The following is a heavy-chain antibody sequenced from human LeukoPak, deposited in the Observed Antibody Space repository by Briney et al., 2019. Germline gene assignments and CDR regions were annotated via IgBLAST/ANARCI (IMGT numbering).Heavy chain of an antibody. Sequence: SETLSLTCTVSGDSITNYFWSWIRQPPGKGLEWMGYIYYTGSTNYKPSLRSRVTISVDTSTNQFSLRLRSLTAADTAVYYCARGRVAYSAYYFDYWGQGTLVTVSS. CDR3: ARGRVAYSAYYFDY. V-gene: IGHV4-59*01. D-gene: IGHD2-15*01. J-gene: IGHJ4*02. CDR2: IYYTGST. CDR1: GDSITNYF.